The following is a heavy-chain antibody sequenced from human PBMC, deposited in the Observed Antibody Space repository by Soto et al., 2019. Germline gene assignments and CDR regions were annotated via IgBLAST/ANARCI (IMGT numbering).Heavy chain of an antibody. CDR3: ARAPPDFWSGYYTYFDY. V-gene: IGHV3-66*01. J-gene: IGHJ4*02. CDR1: GFTVSSNY. CDR2: IYSGGST. D-gene: IGHD3-3*01. Sequence: GGSLRLSCAASGFTVSSNYMSWVRQAPGKGLEWVLVIYSGGSTFYADSVKGRFTISRDNSKNTLYLQMNSLRAEDTAVYYCARAPPDFWSGYYTYFDYWGQGTLVTVLL.